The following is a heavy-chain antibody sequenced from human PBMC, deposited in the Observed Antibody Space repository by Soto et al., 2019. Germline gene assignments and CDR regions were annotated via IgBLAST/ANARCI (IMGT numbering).Heavy chain of an antibody. D-gene: IGHD2-2*02. V-gene: IGHV4-39*01. J-gene: IGHJ1*01. CDR2: IYYSGST. CDR3: ARHSPLYAFQH. Sequence: SETLSLTCTVSGGSISSSSYYWGWIRQPPGKGLEWIGSIYYSGSTYYNPSLKSRVTISVDTSKNQFSLKLSSVTAADTAVYYCARHSPLYAFQHWGQGTLVTVSS. CDR1: GGSISSSSYY.